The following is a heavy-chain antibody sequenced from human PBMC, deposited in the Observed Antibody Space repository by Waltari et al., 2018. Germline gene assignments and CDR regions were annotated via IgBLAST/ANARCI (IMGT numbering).Heavy chain of an antibody. CDR1: GFTFSSYW. D-gene: IGHD6-19*01. CDR2: IENDGSGP. J-gene: IGHJ4*02. V-gene: IGHV3-74*01. CDR3: ARAISSGWWFDY. Sequence: EVQLVESGGGLVQPGGSLRLSCAASGFTFSSYWIHWVRQAPGKGLVWVSCIENDGSGPSYADSVKGRFTISRDNAKNTLYLQMNSLRAEDTAVYYCARAISSGWWFDYWGQGTLVTVSS.